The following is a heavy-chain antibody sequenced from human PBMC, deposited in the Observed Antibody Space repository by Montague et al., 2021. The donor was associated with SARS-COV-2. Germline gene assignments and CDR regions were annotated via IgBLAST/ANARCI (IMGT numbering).Heavy chain of an antibody. V-gene: IGHV3-30*04. Sequence: SLRLSCAASGFTFSNYAMHWVRQAPGKGLEWVALISYDGSNEFYTDSVKGRFTISRDNYKNTMYLRMNSLRAEDTAVYYCARGGAAARRTPGEYFCYGMDVWGQGTTVTVSS. D-gene: IGHD2-2*01. J-gene: IGHJ6*02. CDR1: GFTFSNYA. CDR3: ARGGAAARRTPGEYFCYGMDV. CDR2: ISYDGSNE.